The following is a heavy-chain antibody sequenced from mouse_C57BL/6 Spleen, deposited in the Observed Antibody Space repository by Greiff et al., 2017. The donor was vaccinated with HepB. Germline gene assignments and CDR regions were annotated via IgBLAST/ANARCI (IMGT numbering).Heavy chain of an antibody. CDR3: ASDYGSSPWYFDV. CDR1: GYTFTSYW. CDR2: IHPNSGST. V-gene: IGHV1-64*01. D-gene: IGHD1-1*01. J-gene: IGHJ1*03. Sequence: VQLQQSGAELVKPGASVKLSCKASGYTFTSYWMHWVKQRPGQGLEWIGMIHPNSGSTNYNEKFKSKATLTVDKSSSTAYMQLSSLTSEYSAVYYCASDYGSSPWYFDVWGTGTTVTVSS.